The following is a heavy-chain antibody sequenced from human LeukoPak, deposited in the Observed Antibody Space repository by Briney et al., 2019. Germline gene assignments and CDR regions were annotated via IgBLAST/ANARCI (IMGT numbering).Heavy chain of an antibody. V-gene: IGHV4-34*01. J-gene: IGHJ4*02. CDR2: INHSGST. Sequence: SETLSLTCAVYGGSFSGYYWRWIRQPPGKGLEWIGEINHSGSTNYNPSLKSRVTISVDTSKNQFSLKLSSVTAADTAVYYCARGGIVGARPSGYFDYWGQGTLVTVSS. D-gene: IGHD1-26*01. CDR1: GGSFSGYY. CDR3: ARGGIVGARPSGYFDY.